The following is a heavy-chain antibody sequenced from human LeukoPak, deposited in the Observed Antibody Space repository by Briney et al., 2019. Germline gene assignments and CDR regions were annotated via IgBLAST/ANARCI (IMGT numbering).Heavy chain of an antibody. D-gene: IGHD6-19*01. V-gene: IGHV3-74*01. CDR3: ARGRIGGWTDY. Sequence: PGGSLRLSCAASGFTFVDYRMHWVRQAPGKGLVWVSRIKTDGRSTNYADSVKGRFTISRDNAKNTLYLQMNSLRAEDTAVYYCARGRIGGWTDYWGQGTLVTVSS. J-gene: IGHJ4*02. CDR2: IKTDGRST. CDR1: GFTFVDYR.